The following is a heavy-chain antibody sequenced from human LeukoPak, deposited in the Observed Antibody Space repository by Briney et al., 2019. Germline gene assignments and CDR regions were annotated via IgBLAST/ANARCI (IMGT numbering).Heavy chain of an antibody. D-gene: IGHD2-2*01. Sequence: GSLRLSCEGSGFTFSNYWMSWVRQAPGKGLEWVANIQQHGSETYYGDSVKGRFTISRDNAKNSLYLQINSLRAEDTAVYYCATYSSSNGREFQYWGQGTLVTVSS. J-gene: IGHJ1*01. CDR2: IQQHGSET. V-gene: IGHV3-7*01. CDR1: GFTFSNYW. CDR3: ATYSSSNGREFQY.